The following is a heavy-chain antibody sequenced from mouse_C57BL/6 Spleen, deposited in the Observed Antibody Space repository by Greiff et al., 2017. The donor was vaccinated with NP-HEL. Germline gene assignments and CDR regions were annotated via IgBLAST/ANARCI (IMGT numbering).Heavy chain of an antibody. Sequence: VQLQQSGAELVKPGASVKISCKASGYAFSSYWMNWVKQRPGKGLEWIGQIYPGDGDTNYNGKFKGKATLTADKSSSTAYMQLSSLTSEDSAVYFCARETTVVATGFDYWGQGTTLTVSS. V-gene: IGHV1-80*01. CDR3: ARETTVVATGFDY. J-gene: IGHJ2*01. D-gene: IGHD1-1*01. CDR1: GYAFSSYW. CDR2: IYPGDGDT.